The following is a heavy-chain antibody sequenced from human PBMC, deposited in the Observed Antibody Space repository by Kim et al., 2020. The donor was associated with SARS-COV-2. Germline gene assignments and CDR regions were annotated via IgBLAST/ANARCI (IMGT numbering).Heavy chain of an antibody. CDR3: ARLGTCTTTSCYKGYYYYGMDV. J-gene: IGHJ6*02. D-gene: IGHD2-2*02. CDR2: IIYTVST. V-gene: IGHV4-39*01. Sequence: SETLSLTCTVSPGSISSRNYYWGWLRQPPGKGLEWIGIIIYTVSTYYNPTLKSRVTISIDTSNNQFSLKLSSVTAADTAVYYCARLGTCTTTSCYKGYYYYGMDVWGQGTTVTVSS. CDR1: PGSISSRNYY.